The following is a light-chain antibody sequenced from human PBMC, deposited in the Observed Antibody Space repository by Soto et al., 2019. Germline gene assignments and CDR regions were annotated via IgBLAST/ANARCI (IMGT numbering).Light chain of an antibody. CDR2: GAS. CDR1: HHISRN. V-gene: IGKV1-5*01. Sequence: DIPMTQAPSTLPASVGDRVTLTCRASHHISRNWAWFQQRPGQVPKLLISGASTLERADPTRFSGRGSGTDFTLSIDNLRPEDSATYYCQQYQSYPRTFGQGTKVDTK. CDR3: QQYQSYPRT. J-gene: IGKJ1*01.